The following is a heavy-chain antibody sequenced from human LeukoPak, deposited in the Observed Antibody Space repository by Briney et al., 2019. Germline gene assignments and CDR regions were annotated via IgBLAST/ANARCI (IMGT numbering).Heavy chain of an antibody. V-gene: IGHV1-2*02. CDR3: ASYYYDSSGHNSYYYGMDV. Sequence: ASVKVSCKASGYTFTGYYMHWVRQAPGQGLEWMGWINPNSGGTNYAQKFQGRVTMTRDTSISTAYMELSRLRSDDTAVYYCASYYYDSSGHNSYYYGMDVWGQGTTVTVSS. D-gene: IGHD3-22*01. CDR2: INPNSGGT. CDR1: GYTFTGYY. J-gene: IGHJ6*02.